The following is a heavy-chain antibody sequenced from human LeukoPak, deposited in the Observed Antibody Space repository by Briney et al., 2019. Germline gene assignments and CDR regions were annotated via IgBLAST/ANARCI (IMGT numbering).Heavy chain of an antibody. CDR3: AIYDSSGCYNY. CDR2: IKSDGITI. CDR1: GFTFSNYM. J-gene: IGHJ4*02. V-gene: IGHV3-74*01. Sequence: GGSLRLSCAASGFTFSNYMMHWVRQAPGKGLVWVSRIKSDGITITYADSVKGRFTISRDNAKNTLYLQMNSLRAEDTAVYYCAIYDSSGCYNYWGQGTLVTVSS. D-gene: IGHD3-22*01.